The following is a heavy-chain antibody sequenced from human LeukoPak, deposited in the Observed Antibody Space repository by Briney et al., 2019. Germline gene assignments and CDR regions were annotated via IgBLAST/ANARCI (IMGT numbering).Heavy chain of an antibody. CDR2: ISSSGSTI. D-gene: IGHD6-19*01. CDR1: GFTFSSYE. CDR3: ARDRYSSGWKGGLDY. Sequence: GGSLRLSCAASGFTFSSYEMNWVRQAPGKGLEWVSYISSSGSTIYYADSVKGRFTISRDNSKNTLYLQMNSLRAEDTAVYYCARDRYSSGWKGGLDYWGQGTLVTVSS. V-gene: IGHV3-48*03. J-gene: IGHJ4*02.